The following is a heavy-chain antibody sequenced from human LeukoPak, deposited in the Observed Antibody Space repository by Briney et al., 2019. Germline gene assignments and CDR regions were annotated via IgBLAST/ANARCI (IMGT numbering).Heavy chain of an antibody. D-gene: IGHD5-18*01. CDR1: AFRFTDYW. Sequence: GECLKISCEGAAFRFTDYWVRWVRQMPGKCREWRGRIELSTSYTNYSPSFQRHITISGDKSINTAYLQWSSLKASDTAMYCCARRVATATVGNWYLDLWGRGTLVTVSS. CDR3: ARRVATATVGNWYLDL. V-gene: IGHV5-10-1*01. J-gene: IGHJ2*01. CDR2: IELSTSYT.